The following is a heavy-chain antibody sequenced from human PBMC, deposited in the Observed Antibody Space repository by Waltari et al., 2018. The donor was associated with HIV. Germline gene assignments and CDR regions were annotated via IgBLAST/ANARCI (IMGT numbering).Heavy chain of an antibody. CDR3: AKVAGRSGSYSHYYYGMDV. CDR2: SSYDGDQ. V-gene: IGHV3-30*18. CDR1: GFAFKNFA. D-gene: IGHD1-26*01. Sequence: QVQLVESGGGVVQPGGSLRLSCAASGFAFKNFAMHWVRQAPGKGLEWVAVSSYDGDQYYADSVKGRFTISRDNSKKSLFLQMSSLRPEDSAVYYCAKVAGRSGSYSHYYYGMDVWGQGTTVTVS. J-gene: IGHJ6*02.